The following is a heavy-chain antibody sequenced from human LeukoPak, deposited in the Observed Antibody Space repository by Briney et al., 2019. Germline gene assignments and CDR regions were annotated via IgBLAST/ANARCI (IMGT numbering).Heavy chain of an antibody. CDR1: GFTFSSYG. J-gene: IGHJ4*02. CDR3: AKDQLRFLEWLLAYFDY. Sequence: PGGSLRLSCAASGFTFSSYGMHWVRQAPGKGLEWVSYISPRGDSTYYGDSVKGRFTISRDNAKNSVSLHMNSLRAEDTAVYYCAKDQLRFLEWLLAYFDYWGQGTLVTVSS. CDR2: ISPRGDST. V-gene: IGHV3-48*04. D-gene: IGHD3-3*01.